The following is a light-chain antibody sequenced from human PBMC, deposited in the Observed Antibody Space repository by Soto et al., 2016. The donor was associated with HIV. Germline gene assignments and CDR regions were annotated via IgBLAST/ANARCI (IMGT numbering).Light chain of an antibody. V-gene: IGKV2-28*01. Sequence: DIVMTQSPLSLPVTPGEPASISCRSSRSLLHSNGYNYLDWYLQKPGQSPQLLIYLGSNRVSGVPDRFSGSGSGTDFTLKISRVEAEDVGVYYCMQALQTRTFGQGTKLEIK. CDR3: MQALQTRT. J-gene: IGKJ2*01. CDR2: LGS. CDR1: RSLLHSNGYNY.